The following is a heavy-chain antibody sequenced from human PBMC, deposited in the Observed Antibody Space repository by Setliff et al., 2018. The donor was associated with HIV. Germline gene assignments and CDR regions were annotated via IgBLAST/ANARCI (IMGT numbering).Heavy chain of an antibody. CDR1: GYTFSSYV. CDR3: ATRAYDSRGYLRSLVSGAAFDI. CDR2: INPGNGNT. V-gene: IGHV1-3*03. D-gene: IGHD3-22*01. Sequence: ASVKVSCKVSGYTFSSYVMHWVRQAPGQRLEWMGWINPGNGNTKYSQEFQGRLTITMYTSASTAYMELSSLRSEDMAVYYCATRAYDSRGYLRSLVSGAAFDIWGQGTMVTVSS. J-gene: IGHJ3*02.